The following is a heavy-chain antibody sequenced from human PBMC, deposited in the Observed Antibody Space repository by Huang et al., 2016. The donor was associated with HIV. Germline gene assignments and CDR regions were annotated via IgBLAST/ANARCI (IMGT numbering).Heavy chain of an antibody. CDR3: AHSTDASAATFYFDF. Sequence: QITLRESGPALVKPTQPLTLTYTFSGFSLTTTGVGVGWILQPPGPALEWLAFIYSNGDGRYSPSLSSRLTITKDTAKNPVVLTMTNMDPVDTATYYCAHSTDASAATFYFDFWGQGTLVAVSS. V-gene: IGHV2-5*01. CDR2: IYSNGDG. D-gene: IGHD6-25*01. CDR1: GFSLTTTGVG. J-gene: IGHJ4*02.